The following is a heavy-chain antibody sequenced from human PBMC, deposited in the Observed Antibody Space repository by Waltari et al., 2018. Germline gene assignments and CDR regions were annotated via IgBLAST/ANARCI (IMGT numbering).Heavy chain of an antibody. D-gene: IGHD2-2*01. Sequence: QLQLQESGPGLVKPSETLSLTCTVSGGSISSSSYYWGWIRQPPGKGLEWIGSIYYSGGTYYNPSLKSRVTISVDTSKNQFSLKLSSVTAADTAVYYCARDLSGYCSSTSCYGNYYYYMDVWGKGTTVTISS. J-gene: IGHJ6*03. CDR2: IYYSGGT. CDR1: GGSISSSSYY. CDR3: ARDLSGYCSSTSCYGNYYYYMDV. V-gene: IGHV4-39*07.